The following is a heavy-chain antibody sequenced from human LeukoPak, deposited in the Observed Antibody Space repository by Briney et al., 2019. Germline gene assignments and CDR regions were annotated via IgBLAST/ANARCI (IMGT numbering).Heavy chain of an antibody. D-gene: IGHD6-19*01. Sequence: GSLRLSCAASGFTFSSYAVSWVRQAPGKGLEWVSAISGSGGSTYYADSVKGRFTISRDNSKNTLYLQMNSLRAEDTAVYYCAKSIAVAGTTGMDVWGQGTTVTVSS. CDR1: GFTFSSYA. V-gene: IGHV3-23*01. CDR3: AKSIAVAGTTGMDV. CDR2: ISGSGGST. J-gene: IGHJ6*02.